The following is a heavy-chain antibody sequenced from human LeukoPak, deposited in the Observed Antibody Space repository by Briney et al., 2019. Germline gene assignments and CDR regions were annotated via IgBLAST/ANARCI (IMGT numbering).Heavy chain of an antibody. D-gene: IGHD2-2*01. Sequence: PGGSLRLSCAASGFTFSSYSMNWVRQAPGKGLEWVSYISSSSSAIYYADSVKGRFTISRDNAKNSLYLQMNSLRAEDTAVYYCARDPSPRTSYYVDVWGKGTTVTVSS. CDR3: ARDPSPRTSYYVDV. CDR1: GFTFSSYS. V-gene: IGHV3-48*04. J-gene: IGHJ6*03. CDR2: ISSSSSAI.